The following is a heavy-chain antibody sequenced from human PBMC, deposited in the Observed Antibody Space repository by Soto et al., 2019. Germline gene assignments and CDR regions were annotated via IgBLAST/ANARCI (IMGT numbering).Heavy chain of an antibody. D-gene: IGHD3-10*01. Sequence: GGSLRLSCAASGFTFSSYWMSWVRQAPGKGLEWVANIKQDGSEKYYVDSVKGRFTISRDNAKNSLYLQMNSLRADDTAVYYCARDMVRGVVDVWGKGTTVTVSS. J-gene: IGHJ6*04. V-gene: IGHV3-7*01. CDR3: ARDMVRGVVDV. CDR1: GFTFSSYW. CDR2: IKQDGSEK.